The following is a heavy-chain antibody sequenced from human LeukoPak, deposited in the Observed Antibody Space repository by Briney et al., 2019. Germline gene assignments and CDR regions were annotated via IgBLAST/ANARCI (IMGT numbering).Heavy chain of an antibody. CDR1: GGSISSYY. Sequence: SETLSLTCTVSGGSISSYYWSWIRQPPGKGLEWIGNIYYSGSTNYNPSFRSRVTISVATSKNQFSLKLSSVTAADTAVYYCARDYAGYSNWFDPWGQGTLVTVSS. D-gene: IGHD5-18*01. J-gene: IGHJ5*02. CDR3: ARDYAGYSNWFDP. CDR2: IYYSGST. V-gene: IGHV4-59*01.